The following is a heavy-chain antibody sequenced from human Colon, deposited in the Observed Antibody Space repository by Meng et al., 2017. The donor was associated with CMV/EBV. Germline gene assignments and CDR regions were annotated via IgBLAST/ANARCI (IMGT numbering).Heavy chain of an antibody. Sequence: SETLSLTCGVYGGSFSGYYWTWIRQPPGKDLEWIGDIYHTGTTNHNPSLKSRVTISLDTSNNQFSLKLTSVTAADTAVYYCARSGGWHSPFDYWGQGTLVTVSS. CDR1: GGSFSGYY. V-gene: IGHV4-34*01. J-gene: IGHJ4*02. CDR2: IYHTGTT. D-gene: IGHD3-10*01. CDR3: ARSGGWHSPFDY.